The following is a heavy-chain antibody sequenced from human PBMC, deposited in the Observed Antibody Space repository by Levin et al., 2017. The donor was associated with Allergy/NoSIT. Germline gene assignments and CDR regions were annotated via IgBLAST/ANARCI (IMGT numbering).Heavy chain of an antibody. V-gene: IGHV3-23*01. CDR3: AKTSRIAAASTPIYYFDY. D-gene: IGHD6-13*01. CDR1: GFTFSSLS. CDR2: ISPSGGST. Sequence: LSGGSLRLSCAASGFTFSSLSMSWVRQAPGKGLEWVSSISPSGGSTYYADSVKGRFTISRDNSKNTLYLQMNSLSAEETAVYYCAKTSRIAAASTPIYYFDYWGQGTLVTVSS. J-gene: IGHJ4*02.